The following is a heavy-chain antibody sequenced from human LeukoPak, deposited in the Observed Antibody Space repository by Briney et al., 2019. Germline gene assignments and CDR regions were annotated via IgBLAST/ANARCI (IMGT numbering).Heavy chain of an antibody. CDR3: SRESGAFCPSGY. CDR2: ISLTGET. D-gene: IGHD1-26*01. J-gene: IGHJ4*02. Sequence: PSETLSLTCGVSGGSIRSTNWWSWVRQPPGQGLEWIGEISLTGETNYNPSLNGRVTMSLDGSRNQLSLTLTSVTAADTAIYYCSRESGAFCPSGYWGQGTLVIVPP. V-gene: IGHV4-4*02. CDR1: GGSIRSTNW.